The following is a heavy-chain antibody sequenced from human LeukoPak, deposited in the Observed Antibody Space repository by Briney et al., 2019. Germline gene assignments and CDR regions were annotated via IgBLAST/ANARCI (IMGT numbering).Heavy chain of an antibody. V-gene: IGHV4-61*01. D-gene: IGHD1-20*01. CDR3: ARGVTGTTIGAFDI. J-gene: IGHJ3*02. Sequence: PSETLSLTCTVSGGSVSSGSYYWSWIRQPPGKGLEWIGYIYYSGSTNYNPSLKSRVTISIDTSKNQFSLKLSSVTAADTAVYYCARGVTGTTIGAFDIWGQGTMVTVSS. CDR2: IYYSGST. CDR1: GGSVSSGSYY.